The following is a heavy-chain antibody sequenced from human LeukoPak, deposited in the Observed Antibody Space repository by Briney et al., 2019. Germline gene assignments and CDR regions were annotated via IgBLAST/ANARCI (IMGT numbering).Heavy chain of an antibody. J-gene: IGHJ4*02. CDR3: ASCDESSGYLSGFNY. Sequence: PSEALSLTCTVSGGSISSYYWSWIRQPPGKGLEWIAYISYSGSTNYNPSLKSRVTISVDTSNNQFSLNLYSVTAADTAVYYCASCDESSGYLSGFNYWGQGTLVTVSS. D-gene: IGHD3-22*01. V-gene: IGHV4-59*12. CDR2: ISYSGST. CDR1: GGSISSYY.